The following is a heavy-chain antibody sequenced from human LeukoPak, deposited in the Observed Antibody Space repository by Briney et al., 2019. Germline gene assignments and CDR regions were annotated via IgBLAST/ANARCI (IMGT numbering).Heavy chain of an antibody. CDR3: GTGSAFDI. D-gene: IGHD7-27*01. CDR2: IKRKSDGETT. J-gene: IGHJ3*02. V-gene: IGHV3-15*01. CDR1: GFTFSNSC. Sequence: GGSLRLSCAASGFTFSNSCMSWVRQAPGKGLEWVGLIKRKSDGETTDYATPVKGRFTISRDDSKNTLYVQMDSLKSEDTAVYYCGTGSAFDIWGQGTMVTVYS.